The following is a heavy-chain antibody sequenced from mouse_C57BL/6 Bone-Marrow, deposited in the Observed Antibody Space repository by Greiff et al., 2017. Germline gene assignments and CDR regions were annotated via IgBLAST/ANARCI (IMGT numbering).Heavy chain of an antibody. J-gene: IGHJ3*01. CDR2: IDPENGDT. D-gene: IGHD2-4*01. Sequence: VQLKQSGAELVRPGASVKLSCTASGFNIKDDYMHWVKQRPEQGLEWIGWIDPENGDTEYASKFQGKATITADTSSNTAYLQLSSRTSEDTAVYYCTPYDYEGPWFAYWGQGTLVTVSA. CDR1: GFNIKDDY. V-gene: IGHV14-4*01. CDR3: TPYDYEGPWFAY.